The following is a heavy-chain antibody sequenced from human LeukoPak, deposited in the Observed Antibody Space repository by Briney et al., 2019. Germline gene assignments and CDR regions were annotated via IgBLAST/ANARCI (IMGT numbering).Heavy chain of an antibody. J-gene: IGHJ4*02. CDR2: ISYDGSNK. CDR1: GFTFSSYA. V-gene: IGHV3-30-3*01. CDR3: ARKYDSSGFPFDY. D-gene: IGHD3-22*01. Sequence: PGRSLRPSCAASGFTFSSYAMHWVRQAPGKGLEWVAVISYDGSNKYYADSVKGRFTISRDNSKNTLYLQMNSLRAEDTAVYFCARKYDSSGFPFDYWGQGTLVTVSS.